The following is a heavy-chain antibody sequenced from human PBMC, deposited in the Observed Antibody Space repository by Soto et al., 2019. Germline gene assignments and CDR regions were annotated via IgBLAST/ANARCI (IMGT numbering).Heavy chain of an antibody. V-gene: IGHV3-72*01. CDR2: IRRKANSYTT. CDR3: AMLGGWSGGSNDMDV. Sequence: EVQLVESGGGLVQPGGSLRLSCAASGLIFSDYHMDWVRQAPGKGLEWVGRIRRKANSYTTEYAASVKGRFTISRDDSKNSLYLTRKSLKTEGTAVYSSAMLGGWSGGSNDMDVWCRGTRVTVSS. D-gene: IGHD6-19*01. J-gene: IGHJ6*02. CDR1: GLIFSDYH.